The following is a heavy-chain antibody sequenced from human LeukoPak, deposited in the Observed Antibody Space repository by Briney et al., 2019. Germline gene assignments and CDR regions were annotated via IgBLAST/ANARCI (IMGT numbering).Heavy chain of an antibody. V-gene: IGHV3-30-3*01. CDR1: GFTFSSYA. J-gene: IGHJ4*02. D-gene: IGHD2-2*02. CDR2: MSSDGSNK. CDR3: ARGDDTQYCSSISCYTGFDY. Sequence: GGSLRLSCAASGFTFSSYAMHWVRQAPGKGLEWVAVMSSDGSNKYYADSVKGRFTISRDTSKNTLYLQMNSLKAEDTSVYYCARGDDTQYCSSISCYTGFDYWGQGTLVTVSS.